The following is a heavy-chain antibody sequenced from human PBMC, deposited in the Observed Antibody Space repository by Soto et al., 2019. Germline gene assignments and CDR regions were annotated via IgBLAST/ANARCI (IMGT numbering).Heavy chain of an antibody. CDR3: ARLPGGSSYYFDY. Sequence: SETLSLTCTVSGGSISSSSYYWGWIRQPPGQGLEWIGSLYYSGSTYYNPSLKSRVTISVDTSKNQFSLNLTSVTAADTAVYYCARLPGGSSYYFDYWGQGTLVTVSS. V-gene: IGHV4-39*01. D-gene: IGHD6-6*01. J-gene: IGHJ4*02. CDR2: LYYSGST. CDR1: GGSISSSSYY.